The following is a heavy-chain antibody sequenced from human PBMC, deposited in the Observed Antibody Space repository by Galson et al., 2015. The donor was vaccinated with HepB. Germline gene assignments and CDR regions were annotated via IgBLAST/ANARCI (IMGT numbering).Heavy chain of an antibody. J-gene: IGHJ2*01. D-gene: IGHD4-17*01. Sequence: SLRLSCAASGFTFSSYWMSWVRQAPGKGLEWVANIKQDGSEKYYVDSVKGRFTISRDNAKNSLYLQMNSLRAEDTAVYYCARAGGTWGYGDYNHPDWYFDLWGRGTLVTVSS. CDR3: ARAGGTWGYGDYNHPDWYFDL. CDR2: IKQDGSEK. CDR1: GFTFSSYW. V-gene: IGHV3-7*03.